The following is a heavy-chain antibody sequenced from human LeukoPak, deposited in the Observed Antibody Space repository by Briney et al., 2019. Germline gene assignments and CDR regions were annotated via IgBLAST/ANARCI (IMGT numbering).Heavy chain of an antibody. V-gene: IGHV3-23*01. Sequence: GGSLRLSCAASGFIFSDYGMTWVRQAPGKGLEWVAGISGGGANTYHADSVKGRFTISRDNSKNTLYMEMNSLRAEDTAVYYCAKGRSGYYFDYWGQGTLVTVSS. CDR2: ISGGGANT. D-gene: IGHD3-10*01. CDR3: AKGRSGYYFDY. J-gene: IGHJ4*02. CDR1: GFIFSDYG.